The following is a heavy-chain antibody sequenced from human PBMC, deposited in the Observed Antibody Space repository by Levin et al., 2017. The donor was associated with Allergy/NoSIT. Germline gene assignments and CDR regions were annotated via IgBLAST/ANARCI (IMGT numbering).Heavy chain of an antibody. D-gene: IGHD2-2*01. V-gene: IGHV4-34*01. CDR3: ARAQVVVVPAATGYFWYFDL. CDR1: GGSFSGYY. CDR2: ISHSGST. J-gene: IGHJ2*01. Sequence: PSETLSLTCAVYGGSFSGYYWSWIRQPPGKGLEWIGEISHSGSTNYNPSLKSRVTISVDTSKNQFSLKLSSVTAADMAVYYCARAQVVVVPAATGYFWYFDLWGRGTLVTVSS.